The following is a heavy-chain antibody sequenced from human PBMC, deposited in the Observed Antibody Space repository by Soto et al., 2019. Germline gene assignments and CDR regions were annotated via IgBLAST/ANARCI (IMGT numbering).Heavy chain of an antibody. CDR2: INPNSGGT. CDR3: ARDGDGYPSPFDP. Sequence: ASVKVSCKASGYTFTGYYMHWVRQAPGQGLEWMGWINPNSGGTNYAQKFQGRVTITADESTSTAYMELSSLRSEDTAVYYCARDGDGYPSPFDPWGQGTLVTVSS. V-gene: IGHV1-2*02. J-gene: IGHJ5*02. D-gene: IGHD5-12*01. CDR1: GYTFTGYY.